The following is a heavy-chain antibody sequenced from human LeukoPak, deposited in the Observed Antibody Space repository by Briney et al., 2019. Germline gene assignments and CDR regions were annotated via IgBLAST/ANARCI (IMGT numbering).Heavy chain of an antibody. Sequence: SETLSLTCTVSGGSMSNYYWSWILQPAGKGLEWIGRIYTSGSTNYNPSLKSRVTMSVDTSKNQFPLKLSSVTAADTAVYYCARGGSYGFDYWGQGTLVTVSS. CDR1: GGSMSNYY. D-gene: IGHD5-18*01. V-gene: IGHV4-4*07. J-gene: IGHJ4*02. CDR2: IYTSGST. CDR3: ARGGSYGFDY.